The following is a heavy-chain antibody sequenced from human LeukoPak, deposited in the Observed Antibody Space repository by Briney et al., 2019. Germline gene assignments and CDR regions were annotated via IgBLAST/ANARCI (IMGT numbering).Heavy chain of an antibody. CDR3: ARGSKAAPGTFDY. Sequence: SETLSLTCSVSGGSISSYYWSWIRQPPGKGLEWIGYIYYTGSTDYNPSLKSRVAISVDTSKNQFSLKLSSVTAADTAVYYCARGSKAAPGTFDYWGQGTLVTVSS. CDR1: GGSISSYY. V-gene: IGHV4-59*01. CDR2: IYYTGST. D-gene: IGHD6-13*01. J-gene: IGHJ4*02.